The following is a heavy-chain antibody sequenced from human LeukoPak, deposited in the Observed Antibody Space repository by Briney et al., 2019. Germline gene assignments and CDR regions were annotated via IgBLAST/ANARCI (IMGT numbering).Heavy chain of an antibody. J-gene: IGHJ6*02. CDR2: IYYSGST. V-gene: IGHV4-61*01. D-gene: IGHD3-3*01. CDR3: ARSDYDFWSGYSDYGMDV. Sequence: PSETLSLTCTVSGGSVSSGSYYWSWIRQPPGKGLEWIGYIYYSGSTNYNPSLKSRVTISVDTSKNQFSLKLSSVTAADTAVYYCARSDYDFWSGYSDYGMDVWGQGTTVTVSS. CDR1: GGSVSSGSYY.